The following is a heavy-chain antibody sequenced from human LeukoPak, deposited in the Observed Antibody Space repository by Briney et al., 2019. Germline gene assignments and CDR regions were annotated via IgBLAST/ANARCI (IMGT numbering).Heavy chain of an antibody. J-gene: IGHJ4*02. CDR1: GFTFSSYG. CDR2: ISYDGSNK. CDR3: AKDVYSSGWYAIDY. D-gene: IGHD6-19*01. V-gene: IGHV3-30*18. Sequence: PGGSLRLSCAASGFTFSSYGMHWVRQAPGKGLEWVAVISYDGSNKYYADSVKGRFTISRDNSKNTLYLQMNSLRAEDTAVYYCAKDVYSSGWYAIDYWGQGTLDTVSS.